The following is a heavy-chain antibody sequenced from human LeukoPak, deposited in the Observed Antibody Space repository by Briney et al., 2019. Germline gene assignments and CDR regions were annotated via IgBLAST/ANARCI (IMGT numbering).Heavy chain of an antibody. D-gene: IGHD1-26*01. CDR2: IWYDGSNK. CDR1: GFTFSSYG. CDR3: ARDFLAYSGSLDAFDI. V-gene: IGHV3-33*01. J-gene: IGHJ3*02. Sequence: GGSLRLSCAASGFTFSSYGMHWVRQAPGKGLGWVAVIWYDGSNKYYADSVKGRFTISRDNSKNTLYLQMNSLRAEDTAVYYCARDFLAYSGSLDAFDIWGQGTMDTVSS.